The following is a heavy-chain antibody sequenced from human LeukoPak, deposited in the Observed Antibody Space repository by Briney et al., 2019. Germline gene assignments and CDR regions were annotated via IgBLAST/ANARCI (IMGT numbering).Heavy chain of an antibody. CDR1: GFTFSSYE. CDR2: ISSSGSTI. D-gene: IGHD2-2*01. J-gene: IGHJ6*02. V-gene: IGHV3-48*03. Sequence: GGSLRLSRAASGFTFSSYEMNWVRHAPGKGLERVSYISSSGSTIYYADSVKGGFTISRGNAKNSLYLQMNSLRAEDTAVYYCARDSHIVVVPPDYGMDVWGQGTTVTVSS. CDR3: ARDSHIVVVPPDYGMDV.